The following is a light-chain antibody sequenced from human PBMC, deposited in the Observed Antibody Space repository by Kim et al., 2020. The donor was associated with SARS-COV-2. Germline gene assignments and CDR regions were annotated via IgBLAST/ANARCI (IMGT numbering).Light chain of an antibody. CDR2: AAS. V-gene: IGKV1-39*01. J-gene: IGKJ5*01. Sequence: ASVGDRVTITCRASQSISNYLNWYQQKPGKAPKLLIYAASSLQSGVPSRFSGSGSGTDFTLTISSLQPEDFATYYCQQSYSTLITFGQGTRLEIK. CDR1: QSISNY. CDR3: QQSYSTLIT.